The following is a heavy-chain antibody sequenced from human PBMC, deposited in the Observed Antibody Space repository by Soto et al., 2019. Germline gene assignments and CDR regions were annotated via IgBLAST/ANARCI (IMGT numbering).Heavy chain of an antibody. V-gene: IGHV3-74*01. Sequence: PGGSLRLSCAGSGFTLSDHWMHWVRQAPGKGLVWVARLRGDRSSSSYAAAVKDRVTVSRDNAKDTVYLQLSSLRAEDTAVYYCTKTSVDNSWPYFQDWGQGTKVTVSS. J-gene: IGHJ4*02. D-gene: IGHD3-9*01. CDR3: TKTSVDNSWPYFQD. CDR2: LRGDRSSS. CDR1: GFTLSDHW.